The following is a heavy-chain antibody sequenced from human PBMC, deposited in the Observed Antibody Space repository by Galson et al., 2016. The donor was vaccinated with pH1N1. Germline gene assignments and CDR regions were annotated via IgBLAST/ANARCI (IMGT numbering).Heavy chain of an antibody. CDR3: ARHLHVPVFKGIDS. D-gene: IGHD3-10*02. J-gene: IGHJ5*01. Sequence: ETLSLTCAVSGGSISRSNWCWVRQSPVKGLEWIGYLYSSGTTTYNPSVASRVSISVDTPKNQFSLNLDFVTTAETAIYYCARHLHVPVFKGIDSWGQGIVVTVSS. CDR2: LYSSGTT. CDR1: GGSISRSN. V-gene: IGHV4-59*08.